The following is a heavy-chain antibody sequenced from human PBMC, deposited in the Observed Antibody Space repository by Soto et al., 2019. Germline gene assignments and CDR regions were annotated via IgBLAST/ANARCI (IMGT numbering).Heavy chain of an antibody. CDR2: ISGSGGST. Sequence: GGSLRLSCAASGFTFSSYAMSWVRQAPGKGLEWVSAISGSGGSTYYADSVKGRFTISRDNSKNTLYLQMNSLRAEDTAVYYCAKSRYYGSSGYPYFDYWGQGTRVTVSS. CDR3: AKSRYYGSSGYPYFDY. D-gene: IGHD3-22*01. V-gene: IGHV3-23*01. J-gene: IGHJ4*02. CDR1: GFTFSSYA.